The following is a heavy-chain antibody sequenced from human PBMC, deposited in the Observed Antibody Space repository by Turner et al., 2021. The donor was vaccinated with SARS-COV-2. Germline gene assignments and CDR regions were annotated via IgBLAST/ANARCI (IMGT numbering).Heavy chain of an antibody. CDR1: GGSISSSSYS. CDR2: IYYSGST. Sequence: QLQLQESGPGLVKPSETLSLTCTVSGGSISSSSYSWGWIRQPPGKGLEWIGSIYYSGSTYYNPSLKSRVTISVDTSKNQFSLKLSSVTAADTAVYYCATSTVAGTELNYYGMDVWGQGTRSPSP. CDR3: ATSTVAGTELNYYGMDV. D-gene: IGHD6-13*01. V-gene: IGHV4-39*01. J-gene: IGHJ6*02.